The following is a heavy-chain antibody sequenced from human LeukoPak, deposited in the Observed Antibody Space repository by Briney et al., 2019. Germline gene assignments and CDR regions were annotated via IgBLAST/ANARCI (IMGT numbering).Heavy chain of an antibody. CDR1: GFTFSTSW. CDR3: ARPAAAAAAFCDY. J-gene: IGHJ4*02. D-gene: IGHD6-25*01. Sequence: GGSLRLSCVVSGFTFSTSWMNWVRQAPGRGLEWVSYIAIGSSPVYYADSVKGRFTSSRDNAKNSLYLQMNSLRDEDTAVYYCARPAAAAAAFCDYWGQGTLVIVSS. CDR2: IAIGSSPV. V-gene: IGHV3-48*02.